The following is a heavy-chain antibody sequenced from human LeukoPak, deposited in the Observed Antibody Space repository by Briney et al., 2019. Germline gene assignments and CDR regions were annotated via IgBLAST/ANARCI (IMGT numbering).Heavy chain of an antibody. V-gene: IGHV1-24*01. D-gene: IGHD5-18*01. CDR1: GYTLTELS. CDR3: ASGDSYGHEPPFDY. Sequence: ASVTVSCKVSGYTLTELSMHWVRQAPGKGLEWMGGFDPEDGETIYAQKFQGRVTITADKSTSTAYMELSSLRSEDTAVYYCASGDSYGHEPPFDYWGQGTLVTVSS. CDR2: FDPEDGET. J-gene: IGHJ4*02.